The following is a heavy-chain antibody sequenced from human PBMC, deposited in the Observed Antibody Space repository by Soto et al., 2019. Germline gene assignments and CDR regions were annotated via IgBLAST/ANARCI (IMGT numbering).Heavy chain of an antibody. CDR1: GGSISSGGYY. V-gene: IGHV4-31*03. CDR2: IYYSGST. Sequence: SETLSLTCTVSGGSISSGGYYWSWIRQHPGKGLEWIGYIYYSGSTYYNPSLKSRVTISVDTSKNQFSLKLSSVTAADTAVYYCARDLKYSGYDYDAFDIWGQGTMVTVSS. J-gene: IGHJ3*02. CDR3: ARDLKYSGYDYDAFDI. D-gene: IGHD5-12*01.